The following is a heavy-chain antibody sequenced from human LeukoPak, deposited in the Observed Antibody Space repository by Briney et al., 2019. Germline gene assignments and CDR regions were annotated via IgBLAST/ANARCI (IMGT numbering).Heavy chain of an antibody. CDR1: GFTFSDYW. V-gene: IGHV3-7*01. CDR2: IKQDGSII. J-gene: IGHJ4*02. Sequence: PGGSLRLSCAASGFTFSDYWMTWVRQAPGKGLEWVANIKQDGSIIWYVDSVKGRFTISRDNAKNSLYLQMNSLRIDGTAVYYCARKGLPDHWGQGTLVTVSS. CDR3: ARKGLPDH.